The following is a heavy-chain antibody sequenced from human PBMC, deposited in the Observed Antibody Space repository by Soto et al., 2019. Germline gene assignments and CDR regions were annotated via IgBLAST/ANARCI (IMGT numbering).Heavy chain of an antibody. CDR3: ARDSYYYDSSGFYFDY. CDR2: IIPIFGTA. J-gene: IGHJ4*02. Sequence: SVKVSCKASGGPFSSYAISWVRQAPGQGLEWMGGIIPIFGTANYAQKFQGRVTITADKSTSTAYMELSSLRSQDTAGYSSARDSYYYDSSGFYFDYWGKGTLVTVSS. D-gene: IGHD3-22*01. V-gene: IGHV1-69*06. CDR1: GGPFSSYA.